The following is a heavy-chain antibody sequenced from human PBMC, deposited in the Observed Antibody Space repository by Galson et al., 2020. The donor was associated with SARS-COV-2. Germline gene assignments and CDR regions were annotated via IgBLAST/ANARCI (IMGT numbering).Heavy chain of an antibody. J-gene: IGHJ5*02. V-gene: IGHV1-8*01. CDR3: GRVWERGFSCGDWFDR. Sequence: ASVKVSCKASGYAFTNYDINWVRQATGEGLEWMGWMNPKSGNTGYVQKIQGRVTITRDTSTSTAYMELISLRSEDTAVYYCGRVWERGFSCGDWFDRWGQGTLVTVSS. CDR2: MNPKSGNT. CDR1: GYAFTNYD. D-gene: IGHD5-18*01.